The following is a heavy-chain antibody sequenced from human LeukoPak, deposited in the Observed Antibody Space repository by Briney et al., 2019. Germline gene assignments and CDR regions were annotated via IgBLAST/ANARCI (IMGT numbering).Heavy chain of an antibody. Sequence: SVKVSCKASGGTFSSYAISWVRQAPGQGLEWMGGIIPIFGTADNAQKFQGRVTITADESTSTAYMELSSLRSEDTAVYYCARAVDATGVSWFDPWGQGTLVTVSS. J-gene: IGHJ5*02. V-gene: IGHV1-69*13. CDR3: ARAVDATGVSWFDP. D-gene: IGHD2-15*01. CDR1: GGTFSSYA. CDR2: IIPIFGTA.